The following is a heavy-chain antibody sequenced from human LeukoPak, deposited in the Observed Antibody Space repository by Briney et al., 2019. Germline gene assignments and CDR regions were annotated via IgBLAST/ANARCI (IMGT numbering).Heavy chain of an antibody. J-gene: IGHJ6*02. CDR2: INSDGSST. CDR1: GFTFSSYW. Sequence: GGSLRLSCAASGFTFSSYWMHWVRQAPGKGLVWVSRINSDGSSTSYADSVKGRYTISRDNAKNTLYLQMNSLRAEDTAVYYCARYLGNYYYYGMDVWGQGTTVTVSS. D-gene: IGHD6-13*01. V-gene: IGHV3-74*01. CDR3: ARYLGNYYYYGMDV.